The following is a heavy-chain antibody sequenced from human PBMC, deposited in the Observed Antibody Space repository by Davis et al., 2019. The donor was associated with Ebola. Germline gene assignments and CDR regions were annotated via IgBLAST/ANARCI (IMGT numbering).Heavy chain of an antibody. CDR2: INHSGST. V-gene: IGHV4-34*01. D-gene: IGHD6-13*01. Sequence: MPSETLSLTCAVYGGSFSGYYWSWIRQPPGKGLEWIGEINHSGSTNYNPSLKSRVTISVDTSKNQFSLKLSSVTAADTAVYYCARRTRIAAAGTDYWDQGTLVTVSS. CDR1: GGSFSGYY. CDR3: ARRTRIAAAGTDY. J-gene: IGHJ4*02.